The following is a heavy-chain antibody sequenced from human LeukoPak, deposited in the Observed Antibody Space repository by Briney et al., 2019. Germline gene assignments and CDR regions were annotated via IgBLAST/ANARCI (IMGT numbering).Heavy chain of an antibody. CDR3: ARSREIPAAKFFDY. Sequence: SETLSLTCAVYGGSFSGYYWSWIRQPPGKGLEWIGEINHSGSTNYNPSLKSRVTISVDTSKNQFSLKLSSVTAADTAVYYCARSREIPAAKFFDYWGQGTLVTVSS. V-gene: IGHV4-34*01. CDR1: GGSFSGYY. J-gene: IGHJ4*02. D-gene: IGHD2-2*01. CDR2: INHSGST.